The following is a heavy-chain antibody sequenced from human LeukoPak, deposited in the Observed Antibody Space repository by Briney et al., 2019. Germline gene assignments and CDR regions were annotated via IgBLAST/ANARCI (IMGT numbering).Heavy chain of an antibody. V-gene: IGHV3-23*01. Sequence: GGSLRLSCAASGFPFNSYAMSWVRQAPGKGLEWVSSIPASGDTTYYTDSVKGRFTISRDNSKNTLYLQMNSLRAEDTAVYYCARDGVGYCSSTSCWWLPARYYYYGMDVWGQGTTVTVSS. D-gene: IGHD2-2*01. CDR2: IPASGDTT. J-gene: IGHJ6*02. CDR1: GFPFNSYA. CDR3: ARDGVGYCSSTSCWWLPARYYYYGMDV.